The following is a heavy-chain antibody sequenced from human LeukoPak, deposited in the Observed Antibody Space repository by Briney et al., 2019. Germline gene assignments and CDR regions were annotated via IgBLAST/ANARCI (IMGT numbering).Heavy chain of an antibody. V-gene: IGHV1-3*04. CDR1: GYTFTSYA. CDR2: INTGNGNT. CDR3: ARNTETAIPLPYYFDY. J-gene: IGHJ4*02. Sequence: ASVKVSCKASGYTFTSYAIHWVRQAPGQRLECMGWINTGNGNTKYSQKFQGRVTITRDTSASTAYMDLSSLRSEDTAVYYCARNTETAIPLPYYFDYWGQGTLVTVSS. D-gene: IGHD2-21*02.